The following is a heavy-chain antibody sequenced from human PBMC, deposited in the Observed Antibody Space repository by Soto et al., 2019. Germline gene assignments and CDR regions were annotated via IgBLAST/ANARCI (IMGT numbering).Heavy chain of an antibody. CDR1: GFTFSHDW. CDR2: LNHDANRT. Sequence: EVQLLQSGGGSVRPGGTLTLSCAASGFTFSHDWMHWVRQVPGRGLLWVSRLNHDANRTAYADSVRGRFTISRDNAKNTLYLPMSSVTFQDSATCYGVSSHSVCYDYWGQGAEASASS. J-gene: IGHJ4*02. CDR3: VSSHSVCYDY. V-gene: IGHV3-74*01.